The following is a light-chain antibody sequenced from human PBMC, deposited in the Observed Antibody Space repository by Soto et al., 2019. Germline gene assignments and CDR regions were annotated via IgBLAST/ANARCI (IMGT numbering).Light chain of an antibody. CDR2: GAS. CDR3: QQYNNWPFT. CDR1: QSISSN. V-gene: IGKV3-15*01. J-gene: IGKJ3*01. Sequence: EIVMTPSPATLSVSPGERATLSCRASQSISSNLAWYPQKPGQAPRLRIYGASTRATGIPATFSGSGSGTEFTLNISSLQSEDFAVYYSQQYNNWPFTFGPGTKVDIK.